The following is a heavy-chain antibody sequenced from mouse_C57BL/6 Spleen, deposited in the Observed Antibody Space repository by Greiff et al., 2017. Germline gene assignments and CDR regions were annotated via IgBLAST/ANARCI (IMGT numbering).Heavy chain of an antibody. CDR2: IYPGDGDT. CDR3: AREGDYYGSGDWYFDV. CDR1: GYAFSSSW. J-gene: IGHJ1*03. Sequence: VQLQQSGPELVKPGASVKISCKASGYAFSSSWMNWVKQRPGKGLEWIGRIYPGDGDTNYNGKFKGKATLTADKSSSTAYMQLSSLTSEDSAVYFCAREGDYYGSGDWYFDVWGTGTTVTVSS. D-gene: IGHD1-1*01. V-gene: IGHV1-82*01.